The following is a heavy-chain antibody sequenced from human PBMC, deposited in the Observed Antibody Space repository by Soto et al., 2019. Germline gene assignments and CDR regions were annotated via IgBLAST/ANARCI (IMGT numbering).Heavy chain of an antibody. Sequence: QVQLVQSGPEVKKPGASVKVSCKTSGYTFTSYGITWVRQAPGQGLEWMGWITTDKGKTTYAQKFQGRVTMTTDIPTSTADMNLRSRRSDDTAVYYGATRSPAFDYWGQGTLVTVSS. CDR1: GYTFTSYG. J-gene: IGHJ4*02. V-gene: IGHV1-18*01. CDR3: ATRSPAFDY. CDR2: ITTDKGKT.